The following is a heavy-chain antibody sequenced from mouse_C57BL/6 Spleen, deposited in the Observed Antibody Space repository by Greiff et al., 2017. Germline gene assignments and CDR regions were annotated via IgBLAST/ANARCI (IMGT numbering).Heavy chain of an antibody. CDR1: GYTFTSYW. D-gene: IGHD3-2*02. J-gene: IGHJ4*01. CDR2: INPSTGGT. V-gene: IGHV1-53*01. CDR3: ARQLRPHYYDMDY. Sequence: VQLQQSGTELVKPGASVKLSCKASGYTFTSYWMHWVTQRPGHGLEWIGNINPSTGGTNYNEKFKSKATMPVDKSSSTAYMQLSGMTSEDSAIYYCARQLRPHYYDMDYGGQGTSVTVSS.